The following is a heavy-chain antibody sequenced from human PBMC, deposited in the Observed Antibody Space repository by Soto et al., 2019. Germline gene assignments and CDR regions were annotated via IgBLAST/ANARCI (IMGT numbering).Heavy chain of an antibody. J-gene: IGHJ4*02. D-gene: IGHD3-16*02. CDR2: VYYSGST. CDR1: GGSVSSGTYY. Sequence: QVQLQEPGPGLVKPSETPSLTCTVSGGSVSSGTYYWSWIRQPPGKGLEWIGYVYYSGSTTYIPSLKSRVSLSIDTSKNQFSLKLTSVTAADTAVYYCARGRSRPDYWGQGTLVTVSS. CDR3: ARGRSRPDY. V-gene: IGHV4-61*01.